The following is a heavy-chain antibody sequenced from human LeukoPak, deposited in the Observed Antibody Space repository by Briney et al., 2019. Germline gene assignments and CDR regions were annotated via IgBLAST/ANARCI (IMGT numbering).Heavy chain of an antibody. CDR3: ARGGPDGYNPPFDY. J-gene: IGHJ4*02. CDR1: GGSISSYY. D-gene: IGHD5-24*01. V-gene: IGHV4-59*01. CDR2: IYYSGST. Sequence: SETLSLTCTVSGGSISSYYWSWIRQPPGKGLEWIGYIYYSGSTNYNPPLKSRVTISVDTSKNQFSLKLSSVTAADTAVYYCARGGPDGYNPPFDYWGQGTLVTVSS.